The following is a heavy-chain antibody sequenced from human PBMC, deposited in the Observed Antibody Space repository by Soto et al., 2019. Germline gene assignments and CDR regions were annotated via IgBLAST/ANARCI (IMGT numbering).Heavy chain of an antibody. Sequence: QVQLQQWGAGLLKPSETLSLTCAVYGGAFSGYYWSWIRQPPGKGLEWIGEINHSGSTNYNPSLKGRVTISVDTSKNQFSLKLSSVTAADMAVYYCARGQAASGVYYYYYMDVWGKGTTVTVSS. CDR1: GGAFSGYY. V-gene: IGHV4-34*01. J-gene: IGHJ6*03. CDR2: INHSGST. CDR3: ARGQAASGVYYYYYMDV.